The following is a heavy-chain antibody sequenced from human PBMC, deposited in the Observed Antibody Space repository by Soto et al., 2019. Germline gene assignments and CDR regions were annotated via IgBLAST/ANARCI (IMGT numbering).Heavy chain of an antibody. Sequence: SQTLSLTCVMSGESVSSNSAGGDWIRQTPSRGLEWLGRTYYKSKWYYNSAVSVKSRITINPDTSKNQFSLQLNSVTPEDTAVYYCSRGSWDDVSGHYYMDVWGKGTTVTVSS. J-gene: IGHJ6*03. CDR2: TYYKSKWYY. CDR3: SRGSWDDVSGHYYMDV. CDR1: GESVSSNSAG. D-gene: IGHD3-3*01. V-gene: IGHV6-1*01.